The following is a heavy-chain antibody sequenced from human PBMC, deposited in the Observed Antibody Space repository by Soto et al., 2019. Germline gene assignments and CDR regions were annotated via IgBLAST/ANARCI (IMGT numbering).Heavy chain of an antibody. CDR1: GFTFSSYS. J-gene: IGHJ4*02. CDR3: ARDRWAAAGPFDY. Sequence: EVQLVESGGGLVKPGGSLRLSCAASGFTFSSYSMNWVRQAPGKGLEWVSSISSSSSYIYYADSVKGRFTISRDNAKNSLYLQMNSLRAEDTAVYYCARDRWAAAGPFDYWGQGTLVTVSS. CDR2: ISSSSSYI. D-gene: IGHD6-13*01. V-gene: IGHV3-21*01.